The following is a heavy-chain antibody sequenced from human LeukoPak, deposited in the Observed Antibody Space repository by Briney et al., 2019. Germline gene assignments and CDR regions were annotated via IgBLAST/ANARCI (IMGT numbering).Heavy chain of an antibody. CDR2: IYHSGST. V-gene: IGHV4-4*02. J-gene: IGHJ3*02. Sequence: SETLSLTCAVSGGSISSSNWWSWVRQPPGKGLEWIGEIYHSGSTNYNPSLKSRVTISVDKSKNQFSLKLSSVTAADTAVYYCAREHYYYDSSGYSPDGAFDIWGQGTMVTVSS. CDR1: GGSISSSNW. CDR3: AREHYYYDSSGYSPDGAFDI. D-gene: IGHD3-22*01.